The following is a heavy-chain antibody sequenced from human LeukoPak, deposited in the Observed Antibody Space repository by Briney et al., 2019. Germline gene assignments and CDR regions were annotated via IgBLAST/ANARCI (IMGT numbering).Heavy chain of an antibody. D-gene: IGHD2-2*01. Sequence: PSGTLSLTCAVSGGSISSSNWWSWVRQPPGKGLEWIGEIYHSGSTNYNPSLKSRVTISVDTSKNQFSLKLSSVTAADTAVYYCARGGPAAIPFDYWGQGTLVTVSS. V-gene: IGHV4-4*02. J-gene: IGHJ4*02. CDR1: GGSISSSNW. CDR2: IYHSGST. CDR3: ARGGPAAIPFDY.